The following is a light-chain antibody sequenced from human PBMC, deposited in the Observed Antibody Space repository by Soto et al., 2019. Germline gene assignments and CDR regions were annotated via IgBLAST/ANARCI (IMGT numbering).Light chain of an antibody. V-gene: IGKV3-11*01. CDR1: QSVRND. J-gene: IGKJ4*01. CDR3: QQRTNWPPT. CDR2: SAS. Sequence: EIVLPQSPATLSLSPGERATLSCMASQSVRNDLVWYHQKPGQAPRVLIYSASNRATGIPARFSGSGSGTDFTLTISSLEPEDVAVYYCQQRTNWPPTFGGGTKVEMK.